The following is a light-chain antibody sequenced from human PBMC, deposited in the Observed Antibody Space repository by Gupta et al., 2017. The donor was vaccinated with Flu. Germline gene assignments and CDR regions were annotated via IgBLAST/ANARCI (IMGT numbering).Light chain of an antibody. CDR2: EVS. Sequence: SALTQPASVSGSPGPSITISCTGTSSDVGGYNYVSWYQQHPGKAPKLMIYEVSNRPSGVANRFSGSKSGNTASLTISGLQAEEEADYYCSSYTSSSTPRVFGTGTKVTVL. J-gene: IGLJ1*01. CDR1: SSDVGGYNY. CDR3: SSYTSSSTPRV. V-gene: IGLV2-14*01.